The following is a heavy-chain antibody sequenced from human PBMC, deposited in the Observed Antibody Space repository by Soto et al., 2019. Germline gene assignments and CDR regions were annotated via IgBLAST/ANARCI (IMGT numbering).Heavy chain of an antibody. J-gene: IGHJ4*02. D-gene: IGHD6-13*01. CDR3: AKEYGSTWIDH. CDR2: MSYDGTKQ. CDR1: GFTFSTYG. Sequence: LRLSCAASGFTFSTYGMHWVRQAPGKGLEWVAAMSYDGTKQYYVDSVKGGFTISRDNSRNTLFLQLNSLRDEDTAVYYCAKEYGSTWIDHWGQGTPVTVSS. V-gene: IGHV3-30*18.